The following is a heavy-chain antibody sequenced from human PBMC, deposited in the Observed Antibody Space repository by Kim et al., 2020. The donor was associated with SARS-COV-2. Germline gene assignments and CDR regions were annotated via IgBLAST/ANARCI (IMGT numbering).Heavy chain of an antibody. D-gene: IGHD3-10*01. CDR3: TTEGSGSQYNFDY. CDR1: GFTFSNAW. CDR2: IKAKTNGGTT. V-gene: IGHV3-15*01. J-gene: IGHJ4*01. Sequence: GGSLRLSCAGSGFTFSNAWMSWVRQTPGKGLEWVGRIKAKTNGGTTDYAAPVRGRFSISRDDPRNMLYLQMNSLRTEDTAVYYCTTEGSGSQYNFDYWG.